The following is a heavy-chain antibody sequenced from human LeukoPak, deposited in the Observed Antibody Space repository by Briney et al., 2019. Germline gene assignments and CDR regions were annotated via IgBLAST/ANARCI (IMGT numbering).Heavy chain of an antibody. CDR2: IRYDGSNK. D-gene: IGHD1-26*01. J-gene: IGHJ4*02. V-gene: IGHV3-30*02. CDR3: ARGTWDYFDY. CDR1: GFTFSSYG. Sequence: GGSLRLSCAASGFTFSSYGMHWVRQAPGKGLEWVAFIRYDGSNKYYADSVKGRFTISRDNSKNTLYLQMNSLRAEDTAVYYCARGTWDYFDYWGQGTLVTVSS.